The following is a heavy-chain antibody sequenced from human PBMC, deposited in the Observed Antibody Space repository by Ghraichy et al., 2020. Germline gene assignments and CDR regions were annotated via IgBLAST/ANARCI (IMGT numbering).Heavy chain of an antibody. CDR1: GFTFSSYA. J-gene: IGHJ4*02. CDR2: ISGSGGST. D-gene: IGHD4-17*01. CDR3: AKDRSADYGEYDNQDFDY. V-gene: IGHV3-23*01. Sequence: GGSLRLSCAASGFTFSSYAMSWVRQAPGKGLEWVSAISGSGGSTYYADSVKGRFTISRDNSKNTLYLQMNSLRAEDTAVYYCAKDRSADYGEYDNQDFDYWGQGTLVTVSS.